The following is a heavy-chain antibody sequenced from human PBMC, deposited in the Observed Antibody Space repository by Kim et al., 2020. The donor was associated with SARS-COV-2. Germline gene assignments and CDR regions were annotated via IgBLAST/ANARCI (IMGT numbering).Heavy chain of an antibody. CDR3: ARNSYGRWLQPTPYYYGMDV. CDR1: GYTFTSYY. J-gene: IGHJ6*02. Sequence: ASVKVSCKASGYTFTSYYMHWVRQAPGQGLEWMGIINPSGGSTSYAQKFQGRVTMTRDTSTSTVYMELSSLRSEDTAVYYCARNSYGRWLQPTPYYYGMDVWGQGTTVTVSS. CDR2: INPSGGST. D-gene: IGHD5-12*01. V-gene: IGHV1-46*01.